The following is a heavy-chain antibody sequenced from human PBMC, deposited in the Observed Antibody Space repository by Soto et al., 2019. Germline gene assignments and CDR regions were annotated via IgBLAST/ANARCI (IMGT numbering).Heavy chain of an antibody. J-gene: IGHJ4*02. CDR1: GFSLSTSGVG. Sequence: QITLKESGPTLVKPTQTLTLTCTFSGFSLSTSGVGVGWIRQPPGKALEWLALIYWDDDKRYSPSLKSRLTIPTDTSKNQVVLTMTNMDPVDTATYYCARYYGDRVVDYWGQGTLVTVSS. CDR3: ARYYGDRVVDY. CDR2: IYWDDDK. D-gene: IGHD4-17*01. V-gene: IGHV2-5*02.